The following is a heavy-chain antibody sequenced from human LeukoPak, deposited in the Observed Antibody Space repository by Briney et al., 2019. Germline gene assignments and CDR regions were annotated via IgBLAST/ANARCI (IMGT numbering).Heavy chain of an antibody. CDR1: GFTFSGFW. CDR3: ARSSYSSSSSV. CDR2: INSDGSEG. J-gene: IGHJ3*01. V-gene: IGHV3-7*03. Sequence: GGSLRLSCAVPGFTFSGFWMSWSRQAPGKGLEWVASINSDGSEGYYADVVKGRFTISRDNAKNSLYLQINSLRAEDTAVYYCARSSYSSSSSVWGQGTMVTVSS. D-gene: IGHD6-6*01.